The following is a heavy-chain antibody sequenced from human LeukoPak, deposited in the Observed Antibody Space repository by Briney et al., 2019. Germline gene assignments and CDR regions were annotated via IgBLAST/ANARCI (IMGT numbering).Heavy chain of an antibody. D-gene: IGHD3-16*02. Sequence: GGSLRLSCAASGFTFSTYWMHWVRQAPGKGLVWVARIKGDGSSTIYADSVKGRFTISRDNVKNSVYLQMNSLRAEETAVYYCAREGGFGYDDAFDTWGHGTTVTVSS. CDR1: GFTFSTYW. CDR3: AREGGFGYDDAFDT. V-gene: IGHV3-74*01. J-gene: IGHJ3*02. CDR2: IKGDGSST.